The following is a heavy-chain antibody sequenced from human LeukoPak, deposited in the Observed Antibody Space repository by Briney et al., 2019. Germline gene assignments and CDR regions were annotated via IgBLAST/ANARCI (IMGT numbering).Heavy chain of an antibody. CDR2: ISGSSTYT. D-gene: IGHD3-10*01. Sequence: AGGSLRLSCAASGFPFSDYYMAWIRQAPGQGLEWVAYISGSSTYTDSADSVKGRFSISRDNAANSLYLQMSSLRAEDTAVYYCARETMVRGVLNWFDPWGQGTLVTVSS. J-gene: IGHJ5*02. V-gene: IGHV3-11*06. CDR1: GFPFSDYY. CDR3: ARETMVRGVLNWFDP.